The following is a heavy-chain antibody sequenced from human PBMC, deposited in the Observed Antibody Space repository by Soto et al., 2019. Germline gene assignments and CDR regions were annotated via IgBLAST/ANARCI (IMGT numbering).Heavy chain of an antibody. CDR2: IYYSGST. D-gene: IGHD6-13*01. CDR3: AREGVSSSWYNYYGMDV. J-gene: IGHJ6*02. V-gene: IGHV4-59*01. Sequence: SETLSLTCTVSGGSISSYYWSWIRQSPGKGLEWIGYIYYSGSTNYNPSLQSRVTISVDTSKNQFSLKLSSVTAADTAVYYCAREGVSSSWYNYYGMDVWGQGTTVTVSS. CDR1: GGSISSYY.